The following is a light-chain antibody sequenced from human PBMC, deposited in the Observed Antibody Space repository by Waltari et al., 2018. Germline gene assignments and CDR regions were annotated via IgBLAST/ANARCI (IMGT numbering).Light chain of an antibody. CDR2: EIN. CDR1: SRDVGGSDD. Sequence: QSALTQPPSASGSPGQSVTISCTGTSRDVGGSDDVSWYQQHPDKAPKIMIYEINKRPSGVPKRVSGPRSGNTASLTVSGLRPEDEADYYCSSYAGSNRVIVGGGTKLTVL. J-gene: IGLJ2*01. V-gene: IGLV2-8*01. CDR3: SSYAGSNRVI.